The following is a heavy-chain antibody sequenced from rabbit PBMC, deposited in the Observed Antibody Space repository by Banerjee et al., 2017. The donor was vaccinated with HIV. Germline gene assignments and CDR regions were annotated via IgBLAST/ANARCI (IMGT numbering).Heavy chain of an antibody. CDR1: GSDISSNA. J-gene: IGHJ4*01. CDR3: ARDRDGDAGYGSLAL. D-gene: IGHD7-1*01. V-gene: IGHV1S47*01. Sequence: QEQLVESGGGLVQPEGSLTLTCKASGSDISSNAMCWVRQAPGKGLELIARIYSSNGDKWYASWVNGRFTISRSTSLNTVDLKMTSLTVADTATYFCARDRDGDAGYGSLALWGPGTLVTVS. CDR2: IYSSNGDK.